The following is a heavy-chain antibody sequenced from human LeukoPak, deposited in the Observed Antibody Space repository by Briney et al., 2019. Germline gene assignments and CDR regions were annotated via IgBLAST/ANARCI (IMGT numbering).Heavy chain of an antibody. D-gene: IGHD3-22*01. J-gene: IGHJ5*02. V-gene: IGHV4-4*07. CDR2: IYTSGST. CDR1: GGSISSYY. Sequence: SETLSLTCTVSGGSISSYYWSWIRQLAGKGLEWIGRIYTSGSTNYNPSLKSRVTMSVDTSKNQFSLKLSSVTAADTAVYYCARDHSYYDSSGHSDPWGQGTLVTVSS. CDR3: ARDHSYYDSSGHSDP.